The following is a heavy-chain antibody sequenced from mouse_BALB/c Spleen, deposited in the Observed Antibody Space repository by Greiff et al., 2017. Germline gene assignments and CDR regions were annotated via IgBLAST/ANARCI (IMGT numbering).Heavy chain of an antibody. CDR3: ARREKVPYYYAMDY. V-gene: IGHV3-2*02. D-gene: IGHD1-3*01. CDR1: GYSITSDYA. Sequence: EVQGVESGPGLVKPSQSLSLTCTVTGYSITSDYAWNWIRQFPGNKLEWMGYISYSGSTSYNPSLKSRISITRDTSKNQFFLQLNSVTTEDTATYYCARREKVPYYYAMDYWGQGTSVTVSS. CDR2: ISYSGST. J-gene: IGHJ4*01.